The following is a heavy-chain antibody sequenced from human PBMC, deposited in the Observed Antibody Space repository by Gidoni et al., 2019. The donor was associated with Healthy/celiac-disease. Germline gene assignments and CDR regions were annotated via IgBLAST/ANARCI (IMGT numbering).Heavy chain of an antibody. J-gene: IGHJ4*02. CDR2: ISGSGGST. Sequence: EVQLVASGGGLVQPGGSLRLSCAASGFTFSSDAMGWVRQAPGKGLEWVSAISGSGGSTYYADSVKGRFTISRDNSKNTLYLQMNSLRAEDTAVYYCAISQGMYSSSWYLRGFDYWGQGTLVTVSS. D-gene: IGHD6-13*01. CDR1: GFTFSSDA. CDR3: AISQGMYSSSWYLRGFDY. V-gene: IGHV3-23*04.